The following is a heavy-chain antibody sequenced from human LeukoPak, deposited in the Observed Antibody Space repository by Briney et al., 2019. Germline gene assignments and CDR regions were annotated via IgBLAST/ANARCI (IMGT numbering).Heavy chain of an antibody. V-gene: IGHV3-7*01. CDR2: INPDGNKK. D-gene: IGHD1-26*01. J-gene: IGHJ4*02. Sequence: GGSLRLSCAVSGLTFSSSWMDWVRQAPGKGLEWVASINPDGNKKYSADSVKGRFTISRDNAENSLYLQMNSLRVEDTAFYYCARDRAVGATMATVADYWGQGTLVTVSS. CDR3: ARDRAVGATMATVADY. CDR1: GLTFSSSW.